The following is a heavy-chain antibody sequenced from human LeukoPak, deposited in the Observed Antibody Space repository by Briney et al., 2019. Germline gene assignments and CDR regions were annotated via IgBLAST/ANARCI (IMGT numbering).Heavy chain of an antibody. CDR1: GYTFTGYY. J-gene: IGHJ6*03. V-gene: IGHV1-2*02. CDR2: INPNSGGT. Sequence: GASVKVSCKASGYTFTGYYMHWVRQAPGQGLEWMGWINPNSGGTNYAQKFQGRVTMTRDTSISTAYMELSRLRSDDTAVYYCARDPGIAVAGDPNPYYYYMDVWGKGTTVTISS. CDR3: ARDPGIAVAGDPNPYYYYMDV. D-gene: IGHD6-19*01.